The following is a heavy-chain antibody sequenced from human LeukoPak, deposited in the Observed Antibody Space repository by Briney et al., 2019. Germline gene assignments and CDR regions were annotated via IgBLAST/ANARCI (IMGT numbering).Heavy chain of an antibody. CDR1: GYTFTSYD. CDR3: ARAETGYSSGWYVGYYYYYYGMDV. D-gene: IGHD6-19*01. V-gene: IGHV1-8*01. J-gene: IGHJ6*02. Sequence: ASVKVSCKASGYTFTSYDINWVRQATGQGLEGMGWMNPNSGNTGYAQKFQGRVTMTRNTSISTAYMELSSLRSEDTAVYYCARAETGYSSGWYVGYYYYYYGMDVWGQGTTVTVSS. CDR2: MNPNSGNT.